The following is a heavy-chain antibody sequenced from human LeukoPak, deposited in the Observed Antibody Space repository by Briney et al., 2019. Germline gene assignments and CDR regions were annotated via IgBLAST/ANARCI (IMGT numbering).Heavy chain of an antibody. D-gene: IGHD4-11*01. CDR3: AKVHSNYLEYYYYYMDV. J-gene: IGHJ6*03. Sequence: GGSLRLSCAASGFTFSSYAMSWVRQAPGKGLEWVSAISGSGGSTYYADSVKGRFTISRDNSKNTLYLQMNSLRAEDTAVYYCAKVHSNYLEYYYYYMDVWGKGTTVTVSS. V-gene: IGHV3-23*01. CDR1: GFTFSSYA. CDR2: ISGSGGST.